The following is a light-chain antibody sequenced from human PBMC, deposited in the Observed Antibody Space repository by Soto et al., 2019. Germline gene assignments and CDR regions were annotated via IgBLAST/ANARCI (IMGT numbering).Light chain of an antibody. J-gene: IGKJ1*01. CDR3: QQYGSSPRT. CDR1: QSVSSSY. CDR2: GAS. V-gene: IGKV3-20*01. Sequence: ENVLTQSPGTLSLSPGEKATLSCRARQSVSSSYLAWYQQKPGQAPRLLIYGASSRATGIPDRFSGSGSGTDFTLTISRLEPEDFAVYYCQQYGSSPRTFGQGTKV.